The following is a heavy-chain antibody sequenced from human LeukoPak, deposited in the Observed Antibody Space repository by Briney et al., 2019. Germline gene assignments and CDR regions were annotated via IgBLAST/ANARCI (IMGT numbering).Heavy chain of an antibody. D-gene: IGHD3-10*01. CDR3: ATYTQSGAQGVSDY. CDR1: GYTFTNYY. Sequence: ASVKASCKASGYTFTNYYMHWVRQAPGQGLEWMGLIHPNDGDTKYTQEFQDRVTMTRDTSTSTVYMELSSLRSEDTAVYYCATYTQSGAQGVSDYWGQGTLVTVPS. J-gene: IGHJ4*02. CDR2: IHPNDGDT. V-gene: IGHV1-46*01.